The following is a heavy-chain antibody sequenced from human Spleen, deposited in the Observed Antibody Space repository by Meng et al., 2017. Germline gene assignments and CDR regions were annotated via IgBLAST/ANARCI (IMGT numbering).Heavy chain of an antibody. D-gene: IGHD6-25*01. CDR3: ARDEDISAAGKLFGDY. V-gene: IGHV1-2*06. CDR1: GYTFTSYT. Sequence: QVHLVQSGSELKKPGALVKVSCQASGYTFTSYTVNWVRQAPGQGLEWMGRINPKSGDTHYAQRFQGRVTMTGDTSISTAYMELSGLRSDDTAMYYCARDEDISAAGKLFGDYWGQGTLVTVSS. CDR2: INPKSGDT. J-gene: IGHJ4*02.